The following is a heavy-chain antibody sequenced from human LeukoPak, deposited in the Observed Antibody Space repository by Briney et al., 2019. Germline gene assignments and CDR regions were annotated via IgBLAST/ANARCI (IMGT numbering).Heavy chain of an antibody. J-gene: IGHJ6*03. Sequence: SVKVSCKASGGTFGSYAISWVRQAPGQGLEWMGGIIPIFGTANYAQKFQGRVTITADKSTSTAYMELSSLRSEDTAVYYCARVSPKRDIVATIESYYYYYMDVWGKGTTVTISS. D-gene: IGHD5-12*01. V-gene: IGHV1-69*06. CDR1: GGTFGSYA. CDR2: IIPIFGTA. CDR3: ARVSPKRDIVATIESYYYYYMDV.